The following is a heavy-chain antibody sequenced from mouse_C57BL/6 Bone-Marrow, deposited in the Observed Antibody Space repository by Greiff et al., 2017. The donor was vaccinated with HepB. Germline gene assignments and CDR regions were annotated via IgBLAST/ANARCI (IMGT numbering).Heavy chain of an antibody. D-gene: IGHD2-5*01. CDR3: ARGGIYSNYDYAMDY. J-gene: IGHJ4*01. CDR1: GYSFTDYN. CDR2: INPNYGTT. Sequence: VHVKQSGPELVKPGASVKISCKASGYSFTDYNMNWVKQSNGKSLEWIGVINPNYGTTSYNQKFKGKATLTVDQSSSTAYMQLNSLTSEDSAVYYCARGGIYSNYDYAMDYWGQGTSVTVSS. V-gene: IGHV1-39*01.